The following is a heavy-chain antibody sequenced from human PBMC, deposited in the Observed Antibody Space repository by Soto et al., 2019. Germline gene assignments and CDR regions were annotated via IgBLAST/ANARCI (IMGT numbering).Heavy chain of an antibody. J-gene: IGHJ3*02. CDR1: GFTFSSYS. V-gene: IGHV3-48*01. CDR3: ARDGLRGGLTIFGVVPLDAFDI. Sequence: GGSLRLSCAASGFTFSSYSMNWVRQAPGKGLEWVSYISSSSSTIYYADSVKGRFTISRDNAKNSLYLQMNSLRAEDTAVYYCARDGLRGGLTIFGVVPLDAFDIWGQGTMVTVSS. D-gene: IGHD3-3*01. CDR2: ISSSSSTI.